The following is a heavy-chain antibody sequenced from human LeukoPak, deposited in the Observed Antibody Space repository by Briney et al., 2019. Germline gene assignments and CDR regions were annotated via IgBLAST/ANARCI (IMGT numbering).Heavy chain of an antibody. V-gene: IGHV4-39*01. CDR2: IYYTGST. J-gene: IGHJ4*02. D-gene: IGHD1-26*01. CDR3: ARRGSYFNY. CDR1: GGSISNDNYY. Sequence: SETLSLTCTVSGGSISNDNYYWGWIRQPPGEGLEWIGSIYYTGSTYYNPSLKSRVTISVDTSKNQFSLKLSSVTAADTAVYYCARRGSYFNYWGQEILVTVSS.